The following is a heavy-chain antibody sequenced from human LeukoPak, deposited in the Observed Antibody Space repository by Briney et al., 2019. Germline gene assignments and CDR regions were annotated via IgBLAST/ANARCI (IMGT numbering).Heavy chain of an antibody. CDR1: GGSFSGYY. CDR2: MNPSGST. Sequence: SETLSLTCAVYGGSFSGYYWTWIRQTPEKGLEWIGEMNPSGSTNYNPPLKSRVTIPVDTSKNQFSLELSSVTAADTAVYYCARGRQDVTMIVVVMTAVSYYLDVWGKGTTVTVS. D-gene: IGHD3-22*01. CDR3: ARGRQDVTMIVVVMTAVSYYLDV. V-gene: IGHV4-34*01. J-gene: IGHJ6*03.